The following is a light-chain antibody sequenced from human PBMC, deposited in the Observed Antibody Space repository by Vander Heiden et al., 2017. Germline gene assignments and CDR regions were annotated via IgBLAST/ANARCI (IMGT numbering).Light chain of an antibody. CDR2: GAS. V-gene: IGKV1-39*01. CDR1: QNISSY. J-gene: IGKJ4*01. Sequence: DIQITQTPSSLSASVGDRVTITCRASQNISSYLNWYQQKPGKAPNLLVYGASSLQSGVPSRFSGSGSGTDFTLTISSLQPEDFATYYCQQSYSSPTFGGGTKVEIK. CDR3: QQSYSSPT.